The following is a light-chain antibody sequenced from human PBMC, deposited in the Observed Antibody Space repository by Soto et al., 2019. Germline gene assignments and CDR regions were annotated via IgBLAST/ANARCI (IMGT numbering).Light chain of an antibody. Sequence: DVVMAQSPLSLSVTLGQPASISCRSSQSLVYSDGNTYCNWFQQRPGQSPGRLIYALSNRDSGVPDRFSGSGSGTDFTLKISRVEAEDVGVYYCMQGTHWPITFGQGTRLEIK. J-gene: IGKJ5*01. CDR3: MQGTHWPIT. CDR1: QSLVYSDGNTY. V-gene: IGKV2-30*01. CDR2: ALS.